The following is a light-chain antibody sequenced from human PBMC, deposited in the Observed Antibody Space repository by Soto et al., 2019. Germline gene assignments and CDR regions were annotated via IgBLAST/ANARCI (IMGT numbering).Light chain of an antibody. J-gene: IGKJ2*01. Sequence: DIQMTQSPSSLSASVGDRVTITCRANQSISSYLNWYQQKPGKAPKLLIYAASSLQSGVPSKFSGSGSGTDFPFTISSLQPEDFATYYCQQSYSTPYTFGQGTKVDIK. CDR1: QSISSY. V-gene: IGKV1-39*01. CDR3: QQSYSTPYT. CDR2: AAS.